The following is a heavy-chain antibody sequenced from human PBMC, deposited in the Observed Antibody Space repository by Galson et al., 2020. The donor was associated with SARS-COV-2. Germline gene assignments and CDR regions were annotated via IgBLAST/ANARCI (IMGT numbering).Heavy chain of an antibody. CDR3: ARETRSITMIVVVSLDAFDI. Sequence: SETLSLTCTVSGGSISSSNYYWGWIRPPPGQGLEWIGSINYSGSTYYNPSLKSRVTISVDTSKNQFSLKLSSVTAADTAVYYWARETRSITMIVVVSLDAFDIWGQGTMVTVSS. CDR2: INYSGST. V-gene: IGHV4-39*01. J-gene: IGHJ3*02. CDR1: GGSISSSNYY. D-gene: IGHD3-22*01.